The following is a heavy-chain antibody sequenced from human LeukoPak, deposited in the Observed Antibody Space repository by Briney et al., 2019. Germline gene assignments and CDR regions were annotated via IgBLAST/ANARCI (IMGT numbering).Heavy chain of an antibody. V-gene: IGHV4-38-2*01. CDR2: IYHSGST. J-gene: IGHJ4*02. D-gene: IGHD3-3*01. Sequence: SENLSLTCAVSGYSISSGYYWGWIRQPPGKGLEWIGSIYHSGSTYYNPSLKSRVTISVDTSKNQFSLKLSSVTAADTAVYYCVRDYDFWSGYSGWGQGTLVTVSS. CDR1: GYSISSGYY. CDR3: VRDYDFWSGYSG.